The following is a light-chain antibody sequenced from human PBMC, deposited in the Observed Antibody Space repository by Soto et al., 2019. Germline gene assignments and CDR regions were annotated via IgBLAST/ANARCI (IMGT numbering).Light chain of an antibody. CDR3: ASYTTSSTYV. CDR2: DVS. J-gene: IGLJ1*01. CDR1: SSDVGAFNY. Sequence: QSALTQPASVSGSPGQSIAISFTGTSSDVGAFNYVSWYQQHPGKAPKFMIFDVSSRPSGVSDRFSGSKSGNTASLTISGLQTEDEADYYCASYTTSSTYVFGTGTKVTVL. V-gene: IGLV2-14*03.